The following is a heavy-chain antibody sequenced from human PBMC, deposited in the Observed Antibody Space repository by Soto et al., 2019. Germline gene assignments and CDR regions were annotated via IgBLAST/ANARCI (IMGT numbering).Heavy chain of an antibody. J-gene: IGHJ6*02. Sequence: EVQVLESGGGLVQPGGSLRLSCAASGFTFGSYAMSWVRQAPGKGLEWVSGISATGSTTNYANSVKGRFTITRDNSKNPLYLQTTCLRAEETAVHYCAKSACDCCPCYYSGMDVWGQGTTVTVS. V-gene: IGHV3-23*01. CDR3: AKSACDCCPCYYSGMDV. CDR1: GFTFGSYA. D-gene: IGHD2-21*02. CDR2: ISATGSTT.